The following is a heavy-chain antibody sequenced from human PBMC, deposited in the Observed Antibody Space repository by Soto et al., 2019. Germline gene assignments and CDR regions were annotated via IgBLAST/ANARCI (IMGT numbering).Heavy chain of an antibody. CDR3: ARVAPFWFGGVIVIFFIVVVITFDY. V-gene: IGHV1-69*02. J-gene: IGHJ4*02. Sequence: GASVEVSCKASGGAFSSYTISWVRQAPGQGLEWMGRIIPILGIANYAQKFQGRVTITADKSTSTAYMELSSLRSEDTAVYYCARVAPFWFGGVIVIFFIVVVITFDYWGQGTLVTVSS. CDR2: IIPILGIA. CDR1: GGAFSSYT. D-gene: IGHD3-16*02.